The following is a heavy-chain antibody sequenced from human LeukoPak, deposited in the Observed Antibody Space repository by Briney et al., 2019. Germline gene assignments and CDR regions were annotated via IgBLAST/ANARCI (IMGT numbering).Heavy chain of an antibody. D-gene: IGHD2-15*01. CDR1: GGTFSSYA. Sequence: SVKVSCTASGGTFSSYAISWVRQAPGQGLEWMGGIIPIFGTANYAQKFQGRVTITADESTSTAYMELSSLRSEDTAVYYCARKALCSGGSCYSVDYYYYYGMDVWGQGTTVTVSS. V-gene: IGHV1-69*01. CDR2: IIPIFGTA. J-gene: IGHJ6*02. CDR3: ARKALCSGGSCYSVDYYYYYGMDV.